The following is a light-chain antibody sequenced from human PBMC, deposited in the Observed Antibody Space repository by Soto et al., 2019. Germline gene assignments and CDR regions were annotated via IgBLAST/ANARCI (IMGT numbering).Light chain of an antibody. CDR2: EVS. J-gene: IGLJ2*01. CDR1: SSDVGSDNR. V-gene: IGLV2-18*02. Sequence: QSALTQPPSVSGSPGQSVTISCTGTSSDVGSDNRVSWYQQSPGTAPKLMLYEVSNRPSGVPARFSGSKSGNTASLIISGLQAEDEGDYYCSSFTNSNTVIFGGGTKLTVL. CDR3: SSFTNSNTVI.